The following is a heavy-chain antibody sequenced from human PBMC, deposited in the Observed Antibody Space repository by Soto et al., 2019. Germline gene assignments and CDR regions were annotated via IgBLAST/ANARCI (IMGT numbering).Heavy chain of an antibody. J-gene: IGHJ3*02. Sequence: QITLKESGPSLAKPTQTLTLTCTFSGFSLSTSGVGVGWIRQPPGKALEWLALIYWNDDKRYSPSLKSRLTTTKDTSKSQGVLTTTNMDPVDTPPYCCAHTSVSDSFDIWGQGTMVTVSS. CDR3: AHTSVSDSFDI. CDR2: IYWNDDK. CDR1: GFSLSTSGVG. V-gene: IGHV2-5*01.